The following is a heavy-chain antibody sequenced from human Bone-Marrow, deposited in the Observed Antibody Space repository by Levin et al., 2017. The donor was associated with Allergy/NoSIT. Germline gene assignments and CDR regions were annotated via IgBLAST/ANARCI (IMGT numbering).Heavy chain of an antibody. Sequence: QPGGSLRLSCVGSGFTFTNYAMHWVRQTPGKGLEWVAAMSHDGTETYYGDSMKGRFTISRDTSKNTLYLHMNRLRAEDTALYYCVKESPYSIPSHHWFDPWGQGTLVAVSS. J-gene: IGHJ5*02. D-gene: IGHD4-11*01. CDR1: GFTFTNYA. CDR3: VKESPYSIPSHHWFDP. CDR2: MSHDGTET. V-gene: IGHV3-30*18.